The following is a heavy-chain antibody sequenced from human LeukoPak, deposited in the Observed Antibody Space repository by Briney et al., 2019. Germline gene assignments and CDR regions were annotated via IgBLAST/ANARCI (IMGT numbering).Heavy chain of an antibody. J-gene: IGHJ4*02. CDR3: AGVSFYDSSGYYPPDY. D-gene: IGHD3-22*01. Sequence: PGGSLRLSCAASGFSFSAYSMNWVRQAPGKGLQWVSSISGTSTYIYYADSVRGRFTISRDNAKNSLYLQMSSLRAEDTAVYYCAGVSFYDSSGYYPPDYWGQGTLVTVSS. V-gene: IGHV3-21*01. CDR1: GFSFSAYS. CDR2: ISGTSTYI.